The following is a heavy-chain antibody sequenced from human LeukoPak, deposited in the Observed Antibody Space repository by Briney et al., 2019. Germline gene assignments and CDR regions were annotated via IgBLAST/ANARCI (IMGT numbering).Heavy chain of an antibody. CDR3: AREDGCCSWYPYYYYYMDV. CDR2: IYSGGST. V-gene: IGHV3-53*01. D-gene: IGHD6-13*01. J-gene: IGHJ6*03. Sequence: PGGSLRLSCAASGFTVSSNYMSWVRQAPGKGLEWVSVIYSGGSTYYADSVKGRFTISRDNAKNSLYLQMNSLRAEDTAVYYCAREDGCCSWYPYYYYYMDVWGKGTTVTVSS. CDR1: GFTVSSNY.